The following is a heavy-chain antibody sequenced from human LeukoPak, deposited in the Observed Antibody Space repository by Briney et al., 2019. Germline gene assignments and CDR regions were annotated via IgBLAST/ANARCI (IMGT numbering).Heavy chain of an antibody. J-gene: IGHJ6*03. D-gene: IGHD2/OR15-2a*01. Sequence: PGGSLRLSCAVSGFTFSDYGMHWVQAPGKGLEWVAVIWYDGVNKYYADSVKGRFTISRDNSKNRLYLQVNSLRAEDTAVYYCAREGILRDYYYYMDVWGKGTTVTVSS. CDR2: IWYDGVNK. CDR3: AREGILRDYYYYMDV. CDR1: GFTFSDYG. V-gene: IGHV3-33*01.